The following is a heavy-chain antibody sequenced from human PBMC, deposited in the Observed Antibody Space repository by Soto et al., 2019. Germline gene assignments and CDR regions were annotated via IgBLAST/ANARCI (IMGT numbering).Heavy chain of an antibody. Sequence: ASVKVSCKASGYTFTSYYMHWVRRAPGQGLEWMGIINPSGGSTSYAQKFQGRVTMTRDTSTSTVYMELSSLRSEDTAVYYCARPQGDLDAFDIWGQGTMVTVSS. CDR3: ARPQGDLDAFDI. D-gene: IGHD2-21*02. J-gene: IGHJ3*02. CDR1: GYTFTSYY. V-gene: IGHV1-46*01. CDR2: INPSGGST.